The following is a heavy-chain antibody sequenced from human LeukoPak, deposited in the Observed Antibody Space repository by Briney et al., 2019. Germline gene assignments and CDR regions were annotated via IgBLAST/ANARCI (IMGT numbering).Heavy chain of an antibody. CDR2: ISSSSSTI. V-gene: IGHV3-48*01. D-gene: IGHD2/OR15-2a*01. J-gene: IGHJ3*02. CDR1: GFTFSSYS. CDR3: ARGIHGNAFDI. Sequence: GGSLRLSCAASGFTFSSYSMNWVRQAPGKGLEWVSYISSSSSTIYYAGSVKGRFTISRDNAKNSLYLQMNSLRAEDTAVYYCARGIHGNAFDIWGQGTMVTVSS.